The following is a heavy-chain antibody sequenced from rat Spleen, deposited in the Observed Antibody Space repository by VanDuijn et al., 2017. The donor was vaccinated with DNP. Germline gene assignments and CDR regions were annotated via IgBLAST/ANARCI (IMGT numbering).Heavy chain of an antibody. D-gene: IGHD1-4*01. CDR1: GFTFSDYY. J-gene: IGHJ2*01. V-gene: IGHV5-22*01. CDR3: ARHVLPLRVWDY. Sequence: EVQLVESGGGLGQPGRSLKLSCTTSGFTFSDYYMAWVRQAPTKGLEWVAYTNYDGGSTYNGDSVKGRFTISRDNAKSTLYLQMNSLRSEDMATYYCARHVLPLRVWDYWGQGVVVTVSS. CDR2: TNYDGGST.